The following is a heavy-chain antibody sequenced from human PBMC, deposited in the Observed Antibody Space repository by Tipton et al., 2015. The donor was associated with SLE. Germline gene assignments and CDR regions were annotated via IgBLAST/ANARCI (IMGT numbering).Heavy chain of an antibody. D-gene: IGHD5/OR15-5a*01. V-gene: IGHV3-30*02. CDR1: GFTFRTHD. J-gene: IGHJ4*02. CDR2: IQYDASNK. Sequence: SLRLSCAASGFTFRTHDMHWVRQAPGKGLQGVAFIQYDASNKYYADSVKGRFTISRGNSRNWLYLQMNSLRPDDTAIYYCAKWVGSGVYGLDWGRGTLVTVSS. CDR3: AKWVGSGVYGLD.